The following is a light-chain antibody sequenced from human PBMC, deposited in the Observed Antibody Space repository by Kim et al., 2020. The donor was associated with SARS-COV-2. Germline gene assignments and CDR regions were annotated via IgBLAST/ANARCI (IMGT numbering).Light chain of an antibody. CDR1: RSNVGSNT. V-gene: IGLV1-44*01. CDR3: AAWDDSLNGYWV. CDR2: SNN. J-gene: IGLJ3*02. Sequence: QSVLTQPPSASGTPGQRVTISCSGSRSNVGSNTVNWYQQLPGTAPKLLIYSNNQRPSVVPDRFSGSKSGTSASLAISGLQSEDEADYYCAAWDDSLNGYWVFGGGTQLTVL.